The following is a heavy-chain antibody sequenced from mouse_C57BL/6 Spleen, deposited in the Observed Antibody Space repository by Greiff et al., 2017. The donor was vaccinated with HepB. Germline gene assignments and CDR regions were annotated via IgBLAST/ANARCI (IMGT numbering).Heavy chain of an antibody. Sequence: EVQLQQSGAELVRPGASVKLSCTASGFNIKDDYMHWVKQRPEQGLEWIGWIDPENGDTEYASKVQGKATITADTSSNTAYLQLSSLTSEDTAVYYCTTGYYGSSYDYAMDYWGQGTSVTVSS. J-gene: IGHJ4*01. CDR1: GFNIKDDY. CDR2: IDPENGDT. D-gene: IGHD1-1*01. V-gene: IGHV14-4*01. CDR3: TTGYYGSSYDYAMDY.